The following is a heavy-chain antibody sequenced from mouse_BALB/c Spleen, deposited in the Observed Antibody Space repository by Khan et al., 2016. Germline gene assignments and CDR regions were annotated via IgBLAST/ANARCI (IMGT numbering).Heavy chain of an antibody. CDR1: GFDFSRYW. Sequence: EVKLLESGGGLVQPGGSLKLSCAASGFDFSRYWMSWVRPAPGKGLEWIGEINPDSSTINYTPSLKDKFIISRDNAKNTLYLQMSKVRSEDTALYYCARQGDYGYDVYWGQGTTLTVSS. CDR2: INPDSSTI. V-gene: IGHV4-1*02. CDR3: ARQGDYGYDVY. D-gene: IGHD2-2*01. J-gene: IGHJ2*01.